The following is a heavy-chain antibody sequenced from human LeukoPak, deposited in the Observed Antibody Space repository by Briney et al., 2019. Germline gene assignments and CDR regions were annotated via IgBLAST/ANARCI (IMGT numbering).Heavy chain of an antibody. Sequence: SQTLSLTCTVSGGSISSGDYYWSWIRQPPGKGLEWIGYIYYSGSTYYNPSLKSRVTISVDTSKNQFSLKLSSVTAADTAVYYCARDSYNWNSGVDYFDYWGQGTLVTVSS. V-gene: IGHV4-30-4*01. CDR3: ARDSYNWNSGVDYFDY. J-gene: IGHJ4*02. D-gene: IGHD1-7*01. CDR2: IYYSGST. CDR1: GGSISSGDYY.